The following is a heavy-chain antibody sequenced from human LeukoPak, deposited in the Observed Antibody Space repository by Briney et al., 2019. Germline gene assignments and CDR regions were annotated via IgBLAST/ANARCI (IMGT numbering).Heavy chain of an antibody. CDR1: GFTFSSYG. CDR2: ISYDGRDK. J-gene: IGHJ4*02. Sequence: GRSLRLSCAAPGFTFSSYGMHWVRQAPGKGLEWVALISYDGRDKYYADSVKGRFTIFRDNSKNTLYVQMNSLRAEDTAVYYCAKDLNYVWGSSYMDYWGQGTLVTVSS. CDR3: AKDLNYVWGSSYMDY. V-gene: IGHV3-30*18. D-gene: IGHD3-16*01.